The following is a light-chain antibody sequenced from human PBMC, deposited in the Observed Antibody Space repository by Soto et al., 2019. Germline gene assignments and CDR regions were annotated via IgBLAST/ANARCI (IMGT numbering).Light chain of an antibody. CDR1: SSAVGDYKY. J-gene: IGLJ1*01. V-gene: IGLV2-14*01. Sequence: QSALTKPASVSGSPGQSITISCTGTSSAVGDYKYVSWYQKHPGNAPKALIYEVSNRPSGVSNRFGGSKSGNTASLTISGLQAEDEADYYCSSYTTSNTIVFGPGTKRTVL. CDR2: EVS. CDR3: SSYTTSNTIV.